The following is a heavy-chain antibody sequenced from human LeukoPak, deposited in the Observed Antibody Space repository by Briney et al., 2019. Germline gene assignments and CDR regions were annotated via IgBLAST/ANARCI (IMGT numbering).Heavy chain of an antibody. Sequence: PGGSLRLSCAASGFTFHNYAIHWVRQAPGKGLEWVSLTSGDGITTYFADSVKGRFTISTDNSKSSLFLQMNSLGTEDTALYYCARDHVYGGADYWGQGTLVTVSS. CDR2: TSGDGITT. V-gene: IGHV3-43*02. J-gene: IGHJ4*02. CDR3: ARDHVYGGADY. D-gene: IGHD5/OR15-5a*01. CDR1: GFTFHNYA.